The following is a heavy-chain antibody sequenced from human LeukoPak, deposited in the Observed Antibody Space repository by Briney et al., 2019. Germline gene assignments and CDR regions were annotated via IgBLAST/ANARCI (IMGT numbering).Heavy chain of an antibody. Sequence: GGSLRLSCAASGFTFSSYAMSWVRQAPGKGLEWVSAISGSGGSTYYADSVKGRFTISRDNSKNTLYLQMNSLRAEDTAVYYCAKGQTVTTKWNWFDPWGQGTLVTVSS. CDR1: GFTFSSYA. D-gene: IGHD4-17*01. CDR2: ISGSGGST. CDR3: AKGQTVTTKWNWFDP. V-gene: IGHV3-23*01. J-gene: IGHJ5*02.